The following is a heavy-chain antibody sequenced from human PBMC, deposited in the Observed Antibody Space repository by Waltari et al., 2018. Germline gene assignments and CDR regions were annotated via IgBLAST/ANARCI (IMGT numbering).Heavy chain of an antibody. CDR2: SIPILGIA. D-gene: IGHD5-12*01. CDR1: GGTFSSYT. V-gene: IGHV1-69*02. J-gene: IGHJ4*02. CDR3: ASRPDSGPIDY. Sequence: QVQLVQSGAEVKKPGSSVKVSCKASGGTFSSYTISWVRQAPGQGLEWMGRSIPILGIANYAQKFQGRVTITADKSTSTAYMELSSLRSEDTAVYYCASRPDSGPIDYWGQGTLVTVSS.